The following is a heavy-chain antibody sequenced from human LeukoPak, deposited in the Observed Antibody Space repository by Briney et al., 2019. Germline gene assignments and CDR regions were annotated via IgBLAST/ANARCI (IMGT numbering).Heavy chain of an antibody. V-gene: IGHV3-7*05. D-gene: IGHD2-2*01. CDR3: ARDQRYCSSRSCPWEPFDY. CDR1: GFTFSSYW. CDR2: IKQDGSEK. J-gene: IGHJ4*02. Sequence: SEGSLRLSCAASGFTFSSYWMSWVRQAPGKGLEWVANIKQDGSEKYYVDSVKGRFTISRDNAKNSLYLQMNSLRAEDTAVYYCARDQRYCSSRSCPWEPFDYWGQGTLVTVSS.